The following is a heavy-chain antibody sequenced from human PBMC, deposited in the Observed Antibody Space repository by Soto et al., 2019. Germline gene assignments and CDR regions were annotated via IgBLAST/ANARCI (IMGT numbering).Heavy chain of an antibody. V-gene: IGHV1-2*04. CDR3: ARVYEYSSSSSSSYYYYGMDV. CDR1: GYTFTGYY. Sequence: GASVKVSCKASGYTFTGYYMHWVRQAPGQGLEWMGWINPNSGGTNYAQKFQGWVTMTRDTSISTAYMELSRLRSDDTAVYYCARVYEYSSSSSSSYYYYGMDVWGQGTTVTVSS. D-gene: IGHD6-6*01. J-gene: IGHJ6*02. CDR2: INPNSGGT.